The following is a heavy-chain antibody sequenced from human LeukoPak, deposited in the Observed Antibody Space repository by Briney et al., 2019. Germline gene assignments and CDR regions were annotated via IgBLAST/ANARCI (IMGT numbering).Heavy chain of an antibody. V-gene: IGHV3-30-3*01. CDR3: AKGVLPWALYFDY. D-gene: IGHD3-10*01. CDR1: GFTFSTYA. CDR2: ISYDGSNQ. J-gene: IGHJ4*02. Sequence: PGRSLRLSCAASGFTFSTYAMHWVRQAPGKGLQWVAVISYDGSNQYYADSVKGRFTISRDNSKNTLYLQMNSLRAEDTAVYYCAKGVLPWALYFDYWGQGTLVTVSS.